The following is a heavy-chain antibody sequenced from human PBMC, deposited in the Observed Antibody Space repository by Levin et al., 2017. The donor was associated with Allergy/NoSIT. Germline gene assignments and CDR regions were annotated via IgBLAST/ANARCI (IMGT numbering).Heavy chain of an antibody. J-gene: IGHJ4*02. CDR3: AREDGSTFDF. V-gene: IGHV4-31*03. D-gene: IGHD2-2*03. CDR2: IYYSGST. CDR1: GGSISGGGYH. Sequence: SCTVSGGSISGGGYHWTWIRQHPEKCLEWIGYIYYSGSTFYNPSLKSRLMISVDTSKNQFSLNVSSVTSADTAVYYCAREDGSTFDFWGQGALVTVAS.